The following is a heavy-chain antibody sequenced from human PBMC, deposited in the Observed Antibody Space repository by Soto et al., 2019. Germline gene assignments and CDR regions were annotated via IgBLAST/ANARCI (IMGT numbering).Heavy chain of an antibody. CDR1: GYTFTSYG. V-gene: IGHV1-18*01. CDR3: ARAGDDCSTTNCYMIDY. J-gene: IGHJ4*02. Sequence: QVQLVQSGAEVKKPGASVKVSCKASGYTFTSYGISWVRQAPGQGLEWMGWISAYNGNTNYAQKFQGRVTITRDTSATTAYMELSSLRSEDTAVYYCARAGDDCSTTNCYMIDYWGQGTLVTVSS. D-gene: IGHD2-2*02. CDR2: ISAYNGNT.